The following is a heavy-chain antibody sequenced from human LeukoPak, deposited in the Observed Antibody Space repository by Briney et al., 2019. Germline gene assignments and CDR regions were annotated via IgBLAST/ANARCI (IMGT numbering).Heavy chain of an antibody. CDR2: INHSGST. D-gene: IGHD5-24*01. J-gene: IGHJ4*02. Sequence: SETLSLTCAVYGGSFSGYYWSWIRQPPGKGLEWIGEINHSGSTNYNPSLKSRVTISVDTSKNQFPLKLSSVTAADTAVYYCARGKVVRERWLQFFDYWGQGTLVTVSS. CDR3: ARGKVVRERWLQFFDY. V-gene: IGHV4-34*01. CDR1: GGSFSGYY.